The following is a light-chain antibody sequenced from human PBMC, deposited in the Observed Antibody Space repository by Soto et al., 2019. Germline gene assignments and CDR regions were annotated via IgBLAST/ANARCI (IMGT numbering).Light chain of an antibody. CDR1: QSVSSY. J-gene: IGKJ5*01. V-gene: IGKV3-20*01. CDR3: QQFGSSPRIT. CDR2: GAS. Sequence: EIVLTQSPGTLSLSPEERVTLSCRASQSVSSYLAWYQQKPGQAPRLLIYGASSRATGIPDRFSGSGSGTDFTLTISRLEPEDFAVYYCQQFGSSPRITFGQGTRLEIK.